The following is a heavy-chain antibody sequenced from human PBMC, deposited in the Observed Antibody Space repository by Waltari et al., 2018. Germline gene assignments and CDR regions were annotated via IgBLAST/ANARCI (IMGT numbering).Heavy chain of an antibody. CDR3: ARDPPRGTKQDDWFDP. CDR2: ISAYNGDT. D-gene: IGHD1-7*01. Sequence: QVQLVQSGAEVKKPGASVKVSCKASGYTFTTYGISWVRPAPGQGLEWMGWISAYNGDTNYAQRLQGRVTMTTDTSTNTAYMELRSLRSDDTAVYYCARDPPRGTKQDDWFDPWGQGTLVTVSS. J-gene: IGHJ5*02. V-gene: IGHV1-18*01. CDR1: GYTFTTYG.